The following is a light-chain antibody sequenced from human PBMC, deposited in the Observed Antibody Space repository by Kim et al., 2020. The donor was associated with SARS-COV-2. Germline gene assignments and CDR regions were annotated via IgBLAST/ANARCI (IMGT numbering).Light chain of an antibody. Sequence: VSQRTTASITSSGDKLGDKYACWYQQKPGQSPVLVIYQDSKRPSGIPERFSGSNSGNTATLTISGTQAMDEADYYCQAWDSSTAVFGGGTQLTVL. J-gene: IGLJ2*01. CDR3: QAWDSSTAV. V-gene: IGLV3-1*01. CDR1: KLGDKY. CDR2: QDS.